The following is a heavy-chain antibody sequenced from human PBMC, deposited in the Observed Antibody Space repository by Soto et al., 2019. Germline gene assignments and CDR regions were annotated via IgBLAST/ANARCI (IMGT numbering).Heavy chain of an antibody. CDR1: GGTFSSYT. CDR3: AGGRDGPYYYYGMDV. Sequence: QVQLVQSGAEVKKPGSSVKVSCKASGGTFSSYTISWVRQAPGQGLEWMGRIIPILGIANYAQKFQGRVTIXADXSXITACMELSSLRSEDTAVYYCAGGRDGPYYYYGMDVWGQGTTVTVSS. V-gene: IGHV1-69*02. CDR2: IIPILGIA. J-gene: IGHJ6*02.